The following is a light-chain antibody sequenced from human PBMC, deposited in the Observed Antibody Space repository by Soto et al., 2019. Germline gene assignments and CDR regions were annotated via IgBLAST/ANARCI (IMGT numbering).Light chain of an antibody. V-gene: IGLV3-1*01. Sequence: SYELTQPTSVSVSAGQTATITCSGDKLGNKHACWYQQKPGQSPILVIYQDTKRPSGIPERFSGSNSGNTATLTISGTQAMDEADYYCQAWDSSTYVFGTGTKVTVL. J-gene: IGLJ1*01. CDR1: KLGNKH. CDR2: QDT. CDR3: QAWDSSTYV.